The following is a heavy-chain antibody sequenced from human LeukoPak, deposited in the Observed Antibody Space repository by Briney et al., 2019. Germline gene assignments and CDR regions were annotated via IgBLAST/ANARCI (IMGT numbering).Heavy chain of an antibody. Sequence: GGSLRLSCAASGFTFSGSWMNWVRQAPGKGLEWVANKNPDGSQKRFVDSVMGRFTMSRDNAKNSLYLQMNSLRVEDTAVFYCAAWTDRGYNFWGQGTLVTVSS. J-gene: IGHJ4*02. V-gene: IGHV3-7*01. CDR1: GFTFSGSW. CDR2: KNPDGSQK. D-gene: IGHD5-24*01. CDR3: AAWTDRGYNF.